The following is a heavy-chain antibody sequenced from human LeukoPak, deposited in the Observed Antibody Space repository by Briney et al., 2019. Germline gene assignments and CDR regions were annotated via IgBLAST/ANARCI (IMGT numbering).Heavy chain of an antibody. CDR1: GYTLTELS. Sequence: ASVKVPCKVSGYTLTELSMHWVRQAPGQRLEWMGWINAGNGNTKYSQKFQGRVTITRDTSASTAYMELSSLRSEDTAVYYCARDRSRRDGMDVWGQGTTVTVSS. CDR2: INAGNGNT. D-gene: IGHD6-13*01. CDR3: ARDRSRRDGMDV. J-gene: IGHJ6*02. V-gene: IGHV1-3*01.